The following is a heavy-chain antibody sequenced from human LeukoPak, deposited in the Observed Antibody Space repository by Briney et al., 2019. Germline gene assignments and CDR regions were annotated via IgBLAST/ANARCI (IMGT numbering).Heavy chain of an antibody. Sequence: ASVKVSCKASGYTFTSYGISWVRQAPGQGLEWMGWISAYNGNTNYAQKLQGRVTMTTDTSTSTAYMELRSLRSEDTAVYYCARDYCSSTSCYSSGHDAFDIWGQGTMVTVSS. CDR3: ARDYCSSTSCYSSGHDAFDI. D-gene: IGHD2-2*01. V-gene: IGHV1-18*01. CDR2: ISAYNGNT. J-gene: IGHJ3*02. CDR1: GYTFTSYG.